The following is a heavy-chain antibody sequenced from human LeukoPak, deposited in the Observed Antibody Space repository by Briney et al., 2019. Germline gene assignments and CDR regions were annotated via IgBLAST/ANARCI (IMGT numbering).Heavy chain of an antibody. J-gene: IGHJ6*03. CDR3: ARVLYSSSFYYYYYMDV. CDR2: IYYSGST. V-gene: IGHV4-61*01. Sequence: SQTLSLTCTVSGGSMSSGTYYWSWIRQPPGKGLEWIGYIYYSGSTNYNPSLKSRVTISVDTSKNQFSLKLSSVTAADTAVYYCARVLYSSSFYYYYYMDVWGKGTTVTISS. D-gene: IGHD6-13*01. CDR1: GGSMSSGTYY.